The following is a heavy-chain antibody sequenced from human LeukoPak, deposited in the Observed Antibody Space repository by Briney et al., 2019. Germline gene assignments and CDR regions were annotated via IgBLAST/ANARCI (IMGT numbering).Heavy chain of an antibody. CDR3: ARGRYCSSTSCYGPNFDY. J-gene: IGHJ4*02. Sequence: SETLSLTCTVSGGSISSYYWSWIRQPPGKGLEWIGNIYYSGSTNYNPSLKSRATISVDTSKNQFSLKLSSVTAADTAVYYCARGRYCSSTSCYGPNFDYWGQGTLVTVSS. CDR1: GGSISSYY. V-gene: IGHV4-59*01. D-gene: IGHD2-2*01. CDR2: IYYSGST.